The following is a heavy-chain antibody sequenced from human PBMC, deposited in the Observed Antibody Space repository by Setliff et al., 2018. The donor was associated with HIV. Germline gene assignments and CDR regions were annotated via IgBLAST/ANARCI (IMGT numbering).Heavy chain of an antibody. V-gene: IGHV4-39*01. J-gene: IGHJ4*02. CDR3: AGGPTTRYFDH. CDR2: IYHSGST. Sequence: PSETLSLTCTVSGGSISSGSYYWGWIRQPPGKGLEWIATIYHSGSTYYNPSLKSRVTVSVDTSKNQISLKLSSVTAADTAVYYCAGGPTTRYFDHWGQGNLVTVSS. D-gene: IGHD3-16*01. CDR1: GGSISSGSYY.